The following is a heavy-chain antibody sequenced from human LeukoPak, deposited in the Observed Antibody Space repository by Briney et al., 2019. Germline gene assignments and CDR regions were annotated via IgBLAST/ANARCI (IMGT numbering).Heavy chain of an antibody. CDR3: ATQGQWPVGYAFEI. Sequence: PSETLSLTCAVSGGSFSGYFWTWIRQPPGKGLEWIGEINQSGETTNYNPSLKSRVTISVDTSKKQFSLRMTSVTAADTAVYYCATQGQWPVGYAFEIWGHGTMVTVSP. J-gene: IGHJ3*02. D-gene: IGHD6-19*01. CDR1: GGSFSGYF. CDR2: INQSGETT. V-gene: IGHV4-34*01.